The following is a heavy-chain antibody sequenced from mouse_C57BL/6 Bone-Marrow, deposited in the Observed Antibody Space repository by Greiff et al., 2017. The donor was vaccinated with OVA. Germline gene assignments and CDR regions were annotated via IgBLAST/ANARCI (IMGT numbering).Heavy chain of an antibody. J-gene: IGHJ4*01. CDR1: GYTFTSYW. V-gene: IGHV1-69*01. D-gene: IGHD2-4*01. Sequence: VQLQQPGAELVMPGASVKLSCKASGYTFTSYWMHWVKQRPGQGLEWIGEIDPSDSYTNYNQKFKGKSTLTVDKSSSTAYMQLSSLTSEDSAVYYGARFFYDYDEGMDYWGQGTSVTVSS. CDR2: IDPSDSYT. CDR3: ARFFYDYDEGMDY.